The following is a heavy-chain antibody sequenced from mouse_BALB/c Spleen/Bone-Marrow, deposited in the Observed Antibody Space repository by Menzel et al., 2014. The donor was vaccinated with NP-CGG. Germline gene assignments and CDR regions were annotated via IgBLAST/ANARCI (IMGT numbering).Heavy chain of an antibody. J-gene: IGHJ2*01. D-gene: IGHD1-1*01. V-gene: IGHV1S135*01. CDR1: GYAFTSYN. Sequence: VQLQQSGPELVKPGASVKVSCKASGYAFTSYNMYWVKQSHGKSLEWIGYIDPYNGGTSYNQRFKGKATSTVDKSSSPAYLHPNSLTSGASAVFYCEREASVITPDSGGQAPPPTFPS. CDR3: EREASVITPDS. CDR2: IDPYNGGT.